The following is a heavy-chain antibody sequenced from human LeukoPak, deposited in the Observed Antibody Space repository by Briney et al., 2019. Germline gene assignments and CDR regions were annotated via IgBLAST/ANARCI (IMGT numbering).Heavy chain of an antibody. D-gene: IGHD3-22*01. CDR3: ARGSPNKYDSSGYYSPLGY. Sequence: GGSLRLSCAASGFTVSSNYMSWVRQAPGKRLEWVSVIYSGGSTYYADSVKGRFTTSRDNAKNSLYLQMNSLRAEDTAVYYCARGSPNKYDSSGYYSPLGYWGQGTLVIVST. J-gene: IGHJ4*02. CDR2: IYSGGST. V-gene: IGHV3-66*01. CDR1: GFTVSSNY.